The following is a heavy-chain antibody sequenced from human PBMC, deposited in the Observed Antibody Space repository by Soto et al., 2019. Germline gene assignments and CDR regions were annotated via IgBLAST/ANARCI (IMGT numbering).Heavy chain of an antibody. CDR2: IYYSGST. Sequence: SETLSLTCAVYGGSFSGYYWSWIRQPPGKGLEWIGYIYYSGSTNYNPSLKSRVTISVDTSKNQFSLKLSSVTAADTAVYYCARSTYYDILTGPVAFDIWGQGTMVTVSS. V-gene: IGHV4-59*01. CDR3: ARSTYYDILTGPVAFDI. J-gene: IGHJ3*02. D-gene: IGHD3-9*01. CDR1: GGSFSGYY.